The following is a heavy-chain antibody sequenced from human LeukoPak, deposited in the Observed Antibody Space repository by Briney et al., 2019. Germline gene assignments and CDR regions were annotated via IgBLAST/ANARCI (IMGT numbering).Heavy chain of an antibody. V-gene: IGHV3-23*01. D-gene: IGHD3-22*01. CDR2: ISGSSGGT. CDR3: AKKTPYYYDITGYSLED. Sequence: GGSLRLSCAASGFTFSNYAMNWVRQAPGKGLEWVSGISGSSGGTYYADSVKGRFTISRANSKNTVYLQMNRLRAEDTATYYCAKKTPYYYDITGYSLEDWGQGTLVAVSS. CDR1: GFTFSNYA. J-gene: IGHJ4*02.